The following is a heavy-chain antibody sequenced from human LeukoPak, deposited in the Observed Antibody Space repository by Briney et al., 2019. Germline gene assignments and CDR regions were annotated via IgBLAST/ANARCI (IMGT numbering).Heavy chain of an antibody. Sequence: GGSLRLSCEGSGFTFGDYGVGWFRQAPVKGLEWVANIKQDGSEKYYVDSVKGRFSISRDNAQNSLHLQMNSLRGDDTGVYFCARKGEVTTPTKNAFDLWGRGTMVAVSS. CDR3: ARKGEVTTPTKNAFDL. J-gene: IGHJ3*01. V-gene: IGHV3-7*01. CDR1: GFTFGDYG. D-gene: IGHD3-16*01. CDR2: IKQDGSEK.